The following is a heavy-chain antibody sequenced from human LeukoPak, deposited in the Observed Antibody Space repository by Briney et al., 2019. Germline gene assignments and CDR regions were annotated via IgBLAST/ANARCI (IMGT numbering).Heavy chain of an antibody. Sequence: GGSLRLSCAASGFTFSGYWMSWVRQAPGKGLERVANIKQDGSEKQYVDSVKGRFAISRDDAENSLYLQMNSLKAEDTAVYYCGRFTRSGDSVYWGQGTLVTVSS. CDR2: IKQDGSEK. D-gene: IGHD7-27*01. CDR1: GFTFSGYW. J-gene: IGHJ4*02. CDR3: GRFTRSGDSVY. V-gene: IGHV3-7*04.